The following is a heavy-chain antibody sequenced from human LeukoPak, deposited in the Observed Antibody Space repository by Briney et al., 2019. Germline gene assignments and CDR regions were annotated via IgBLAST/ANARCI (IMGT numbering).Heavy chain of an antibody. D-gene: IGHD1-26*01. CDR2: ISSSSSYI. Sequence: GGSLRLSCAASGFTFSSYSMNWVRQAPGKGLEWGSSISSSSSYIYYADSVKGRFTFSRDNAKNSLYLQMNSLRAEDTAVYYCASWSRVGASSYWGQGTLVTVSS. CDR1: GFTFSSYS. J-gene: IGHJ4*02. V-gene: IGHV3-21*01. CDR3: ASWSRVGASSY.